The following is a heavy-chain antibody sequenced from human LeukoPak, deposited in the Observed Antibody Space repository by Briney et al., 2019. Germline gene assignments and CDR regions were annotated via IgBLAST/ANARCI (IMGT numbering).Heavy chain of an antibody. Sequence: PGGSLRLSCAASGFTFSSYSMNWVRQAPGKGLEWVSSISSSSSYIYYADSVKGRFTISRDNAKNSLYLQMSSLRAEDTAVYYCARDVGSSSPRFDYWGQGTLVTVSS. CDR3: ARDVGSSSPRFDY. D-gene: IGHD6-6*01. J-gene: IGHJ4*02. V-gene: IGHV3-21*01. CDR2: ISSSSSYI. CDR1: GFTFSSYS.